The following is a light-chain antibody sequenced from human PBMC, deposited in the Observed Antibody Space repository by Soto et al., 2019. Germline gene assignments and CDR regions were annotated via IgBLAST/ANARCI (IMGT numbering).Light chain of an antibody. V-gene: IGKV2-24*01. Sequence: DIVLTQTPLSSPVTLGQSASISCRASQSPVHSDGNIYLSWLHQRPGQPPRLLIYKISHRFSGVSDRFSGSGAGTDFTPNISRVQAEDAGLYYCMQASQLRSFGQGTKVEIK. CDR1: QSPVHSDGNIY. J-gene: IGKJ1*01. CDR3: MQASQLRS. CDR2: KIS.